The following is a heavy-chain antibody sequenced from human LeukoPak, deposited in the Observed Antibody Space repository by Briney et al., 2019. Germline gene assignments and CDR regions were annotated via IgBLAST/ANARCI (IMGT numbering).Heavy chain of an antibody. CDR3: ARDLIAIRGVAAAVPFDY. CDR1: GFTFSSYW. CDR2: IKQDGSEK. Sequence: GVSLRLSCAASGFTFSSYWMGWVRQAPGKGLEWVGNIKQDGSEKYYVDSVKGRFTISRDNPKNTLYLQMNSLRAEDTAVYYCARDLIAIRGVAAAVPFDYWGQGTLVTVSS. V-gene: IGHV3-7*01. D-gene: IGHD6-13*01. J-gene: IGHJ4*02.